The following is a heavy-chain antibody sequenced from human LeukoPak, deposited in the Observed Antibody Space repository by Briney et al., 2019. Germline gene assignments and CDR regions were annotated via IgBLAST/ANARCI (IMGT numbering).Heavy chain of an antibody. V-gene: IGHV3-9*01. D-gene: IGHD3-3*01. J-gene: IGHJ4*02. CDR3: ARGRGYDFWSGYSNDY. CDR1: GFTFDDYA. Sequence: GGSLRLSCAASGFTFDDYAMYWVRQAPGKGLEWVSGISWNSGSIGYADSVKGRFTISRDNAKNTLYLQMNSLRAEDTAVYYCARGRGYDFWSGYSNDYWGQGTLVTVSS. CDR2: ISWNSGSI.